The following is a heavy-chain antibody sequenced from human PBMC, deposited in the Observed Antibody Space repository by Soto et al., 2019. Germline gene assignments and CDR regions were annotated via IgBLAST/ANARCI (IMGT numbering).Heavy chain of an antibody. D-gene: IGHD6-19*01. CDR1: GFTFSDHY. J-gene: IGHJ4*02. V-gene: IGHV3-72*01. Sequence: VQLVESGGGLVQPEGSLRLSCAASGFTFSDHYMDWVRQAPGKGLEWVGRIKNKANSYTTADAAPVKGRVIISRDDSKNSLFLQMNRLKTDDTAVYYCTRVRLGRSRASDYWGQGILVTVSS. CDR2: IKNKANSYTT. CDR3: TRVRLGRSRASDY.